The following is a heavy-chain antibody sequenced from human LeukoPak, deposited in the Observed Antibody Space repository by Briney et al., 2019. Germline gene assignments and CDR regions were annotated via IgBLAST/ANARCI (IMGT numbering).Heavy chain of an antibody. D-gene: IGHD1-1*01. CDR1: GFTFSDYY. J-gene: IGHJ4*02. CDR3: ARVRPGSYFDY. CDR2: ISSSSSYI. V-gene: IGHV3-21*01. Sequence: GGSLRLSCAASGFTFSDYYMSWVRQAPGKGLEWVSSISSSSSYIYYADSVKGRFTISRDNAKNTLYLQVNSLRAEDSAVYYCARVRPGSYFDYWGQGTLVTVSS.